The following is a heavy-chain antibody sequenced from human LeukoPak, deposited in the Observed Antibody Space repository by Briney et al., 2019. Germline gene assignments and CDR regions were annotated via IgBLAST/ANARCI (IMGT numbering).Heavy chain of an antibody. V-gene: IGHV4-39*01. D-gene: IGHD3-10*01. CDR1: GGSISSSSYY. CDR3: ARSKSGGDYYYYYMDV. Sequence: SETLSLTCTVSGGSISSSSYYWGWIRQPPGKGLEWMGSIYYSGSTYYKPSLKSRVTISVDTSKNQFSLKLSSVTAADTAVYYCARSKSGGDYYYYYMDVWGKGTTVTVSS. CDR2: IYYSGST. J-gene: IGHJ6*03.